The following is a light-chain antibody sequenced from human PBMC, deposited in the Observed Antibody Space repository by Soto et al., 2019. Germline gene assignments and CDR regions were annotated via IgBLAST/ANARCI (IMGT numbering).Light chain of an antibody. CDR3: QQYDSYSVT. Sequence: DIQMTQSPSALAASVGDRVTSTCRASQSISSWLAWYQQKPGKAPKLLIYKASSLESGVPSRFSGSGSGTEFTLTISSLQPDDFATYYCQQYDSYSVTFGQGTKGDIK. CDR1: QSISSW. CDR2: KAS. J-gene: IGKJ1*01. V-gene: IGKV1-5*03.